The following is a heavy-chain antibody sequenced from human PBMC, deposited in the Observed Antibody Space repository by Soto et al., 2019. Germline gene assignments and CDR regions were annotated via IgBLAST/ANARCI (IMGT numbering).Heavy chain of an antibody. D-gene: IGHD1-26*01. CDR1: GFSITSFA. CDR3: AKVLSSGSYSGALEY. J-gene: IGHJ4*02. V-gene: IGHV3-23*01. CDR2: ISASGGST. Sequence: PGGSLRLSCVASGFSITSFAMSWVRQAPGKGLEWALAISASGGSTYADSVKGRFTISRDNSKNTHYLQMNSLRVEDTAVYYCAKVLSSGSYSGALEYWGQGALVTVSS.